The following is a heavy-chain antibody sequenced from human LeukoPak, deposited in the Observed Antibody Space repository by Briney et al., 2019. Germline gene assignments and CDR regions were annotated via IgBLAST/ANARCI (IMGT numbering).Heavy chain of an antibody. CDR1: GFTFSSYA. Sequence: PGGSLRLSCAASGFTFSSYAMSWVRQAPGKGLEWVSAISGSGGSTYYADSVKGRFTISRDNSKNTLYLQMHSLRAEDTAVYYCAKDRASGSYYVAFDYWGQGTLVTVSS. CDR3: AKDRASGSYYVAFDY. D-gene: IGHD3-10*01. CDR2: ISGSGGST. V-gene: IGHV3-23*01. J-gene: IGHJ4*02.